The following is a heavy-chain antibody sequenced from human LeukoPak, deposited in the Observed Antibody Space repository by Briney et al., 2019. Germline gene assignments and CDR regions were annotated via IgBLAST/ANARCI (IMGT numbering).Heavy chain of an antibody. D-gene: IGHD6-6*01. CDR1: GGSISSYY. CDR3: ARTLSEYSSSSLGY. Sequence: SETLSLTCTVSGGSISSYYWSWIRQPPGKGLEWIGYIYYSGSTNYNPSLKSRVTISVDTSKNQFSLKLSSVTAADTAVYYCARTLSEYSSSSLGYWDQGTLVTVSS. V-gene: IGHV4-59*01. J-gene: IGHJ4*02. CDR2: IYYSGST.